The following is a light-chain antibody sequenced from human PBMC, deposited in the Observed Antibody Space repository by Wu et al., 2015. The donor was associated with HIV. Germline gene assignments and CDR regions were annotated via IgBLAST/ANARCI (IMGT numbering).Light chain of an antibody. J-gene: IGKJ4*01. CDR1: QTISSY. Sequence: DIKMTQSPSSLSASIGDRITITCRASQTISSYLNWYQQEPGTAPKLLIYGAFNLQSGVPSRFSGTASGTDFTLTIRSLQPEDFATYYCQQTYSSLPTFGGGTKVDI. CDR2: GAF. V-gene: IGKV1-39*01. CDR3: QQTYSSLPT.